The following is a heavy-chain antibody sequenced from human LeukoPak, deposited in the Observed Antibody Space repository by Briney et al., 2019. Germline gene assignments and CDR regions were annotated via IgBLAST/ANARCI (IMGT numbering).Heavy chain of an antibody. V-gene: IGHV1-2*02. CDR3: ARVPRRVGASWFDP. J-gene: IGHJ5*02. D-gene: IGHD1-26*01. CDR2: INPNSGGT. Sequence: ASAKVSCKASGYTFTGYYMHWVRQAPGQGLEWMGWINPNSGGTNYAQKFQGRVTMTRDTSISTAYMELSRLRSDDTAVYYCARVPRRVGASWFDPWGQGTLVTVSS. CDR1: GYTFTGYY.